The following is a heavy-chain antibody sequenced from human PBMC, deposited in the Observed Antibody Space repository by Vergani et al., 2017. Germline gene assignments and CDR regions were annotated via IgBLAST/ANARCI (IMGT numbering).Heavy chain of an antibody. V-gene: IGHV3-23*01. CDR1: GFTFSSYA. CDR2: ISGSGDST. CDR3: ATKSCGTPGCQIGYFRE. Sequence: EVQMLESGGNLVQPGGSLRLSCAASGFTFSSYAMSWVRQAPGKGLEWVSGISGSGDSTYYADSVKGRFTTTRDNSKNTLYLQMNSLRAEDTAVYYCATKSCGTPGCQIGYFREWGQGTLVTVSS. D-gene: IGHD1-1*01. J-gene: IGHJ1*01.